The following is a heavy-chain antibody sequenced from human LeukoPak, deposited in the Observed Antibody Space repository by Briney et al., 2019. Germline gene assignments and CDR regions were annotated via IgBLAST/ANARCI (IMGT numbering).Heavy chain of an antibody. V-gene: IGHV4-59*01. CDR2: IYHSGST. CDR3: ARGGGFASPIGY. CDR1: GGSISTYY. J-gene: IGHJ4*02. Sequence: SETLSLTCTLSGGSISTYYWSWIRQPPGKGLEWIGYIYHSGSTNYNPSLKSRVTISVDTSKNQFSLKLSSVTAADTAVYYCARGGGFASPIGYWGQGALVTVSS. D-gene: IGHD4-23*01.